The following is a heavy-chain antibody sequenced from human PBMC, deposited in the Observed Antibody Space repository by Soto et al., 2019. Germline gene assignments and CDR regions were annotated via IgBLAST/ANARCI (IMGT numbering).Heavy chain of an antibody. Sequence: PGGSLRLSCAASGFTFSGYAMHWVCQAPGKGLEYVSSISTNGGSTHYADSVKGRFTISRDNSRNTQYLQMSGLRADDTAVYYCVKGEYYYDSSGYYPFDYWGQGTLVTVSS. CDR3: VKGEYYYDSSGYYPFDY. CDR1: GFTFSGYA. CDR2: ISTNGGST. D-gene: IGHD3-22*01. V-gene: IGHV3-64D*06. J-gene: IGHJ4*02.